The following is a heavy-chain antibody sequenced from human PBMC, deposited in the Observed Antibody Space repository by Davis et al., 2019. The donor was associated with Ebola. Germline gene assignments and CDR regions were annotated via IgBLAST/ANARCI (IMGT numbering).Heavy chain of an antibody. CDR1: GYSFTSYW. Sequence: PGGSLRLSCKGSGYSFTSYWIVWVRQMPGKGLECMGIIFPGDSDTRYSPSFRGQVTISADKSIRTAYLQWSSLKASDTAMYYCASLIAAAGKRYYYYGMDVWGQGTTVTVSS. CDR3: ASLIAAAGKRYYYYGMDV. V-gene: IGHV5-51*01. J-gene: IGHJ6*02. CDR2: IFPGDSDT. D-gene: IGHD6-13*01.